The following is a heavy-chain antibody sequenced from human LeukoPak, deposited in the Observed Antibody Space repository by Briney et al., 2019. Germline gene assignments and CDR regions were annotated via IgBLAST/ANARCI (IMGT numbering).Heavy chain of an antibody. CDR3: VKQAAGSGYYYYYGMDV. D-gene: IGHD3-10*01. V-gene: IGHV3-23*01. Sequence: GGSLRLSCAASGFTFSSYAMSWVRQAPGKGLEWVSAISGSGGSTYYADSVKGRFTISRDNSKNTLYLQMNSLRAEDTAVYYCVKQAAGSGYYYYYGMDVWGQGTTVTVSS. CDR1: GFTFSSYA. CDR2: ISGSGGST. J-gene: IGHJ6*02.